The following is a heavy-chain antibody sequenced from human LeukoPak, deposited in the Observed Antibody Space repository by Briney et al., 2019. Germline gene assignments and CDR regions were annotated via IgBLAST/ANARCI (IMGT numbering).Heavy chain of an antibody. CDR3: ARDSDGGNSGGSAY. D-gene: IGHD4-23*01. CDR1: GFTFRSYA. CDR2: IWYDGSNK. J-gene: IGHJ4*02. V-gene: IGHV3-33*08. Sequence: GGSLRLSCVASGFTFRSYAMHWVRQAPGKGLEWVAVIWYDGSNKYYADSVKGRFTISRDNSKSTLYLQMNSLRAEDTAVYYCARDSDGGNSGGSAYWGQGTLVTVSS.